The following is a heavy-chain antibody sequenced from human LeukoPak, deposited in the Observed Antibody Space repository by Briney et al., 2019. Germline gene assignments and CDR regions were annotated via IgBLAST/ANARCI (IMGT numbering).Heavy chain of an antibody. CDR2: IYTSGST. Sequence: SETLSLTCTVSGGSISSYYWSWIRQPAGKGLEWIGRIYTSGSTNYNPSLKSRVTMSVDTSKSQFSLKLSSVTAADTAVYYCARSSTYYYDSSGYYAGGFDYWGQGTLVTVSS. D-gene: IGHD3-22*01. V-gene: IGHV4-4*07. J-gene: IGHJ4*02. CDR1: GGSISSYY. CDR3: ARSSTYYYDSSGYYAGGFDY.